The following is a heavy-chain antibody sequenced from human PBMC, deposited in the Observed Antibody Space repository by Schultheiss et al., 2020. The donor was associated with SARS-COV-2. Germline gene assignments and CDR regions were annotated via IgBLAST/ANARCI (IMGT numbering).Heavy chain of an antibody. J-gene: IGHJ2*01. Sequence: SVKVSCKASGGTFSSYAISWVRRAPGQGLEWMGGIIPIFGTANYAQKFQGRVTITADESTSTAYMELSSLRSEDTAVYYCARDRYDFWSGYVSYWYFDLWGRGTLVTVSS. CDR1: GGTFSSYA. CDR2: IIPIFGTA. D-gene: IGHD3-3*01. V-gene: IGHV1-69*13. CDR3: ARDRYDFWSGYVSYWYFDL.